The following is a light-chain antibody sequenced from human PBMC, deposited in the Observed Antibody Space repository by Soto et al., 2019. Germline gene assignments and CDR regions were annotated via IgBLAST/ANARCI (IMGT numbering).Light chain of an antibody. CDR2: GAS. CDR3: QQYNNWPPYT. Sequence: EIVMTQSPATLSVSPGERDTLSCRASQSVSSNLAWYQQKPGQAPRRLIYGASTRATGIPARISGSGSGTEFTLTISSLQSEDFAVYYCQQYNNWPPYTFGQGTKLEIK. J-gene: IGKJ2*01. V-gene: IGKV3-15*01. CDR1: QSVSSN.